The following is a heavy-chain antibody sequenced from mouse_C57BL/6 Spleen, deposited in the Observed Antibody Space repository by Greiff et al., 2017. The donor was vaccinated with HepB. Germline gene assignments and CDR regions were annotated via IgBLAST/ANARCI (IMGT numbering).Heavy chain of an antibody. CDR1: GYSITSGYD. CDR3: ARGSESNYVGFAY. Sequence: EVKLQESGPGMVKPSQSLSLTCTVTGYSITSGYDWHWIRHFPGNKLEWMGYISYSGSTNYNPSLKSRISITHDTSKNHFFLKLNSVTTEDTATYYCARGSESNYVGFAYWGQGTLVTVSA. CDR2: ISYSGST. D-gene: IGHD2-5*01. J-gene: IGHJ3*01. V-gene: IGHV3-1*01.